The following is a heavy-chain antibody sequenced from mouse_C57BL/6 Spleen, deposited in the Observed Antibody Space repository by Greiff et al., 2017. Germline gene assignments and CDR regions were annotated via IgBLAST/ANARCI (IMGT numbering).Heavy chain of an antibody. CDR2: ISSGSSTI. J-gene: IGHJ4*01. Sequence: VQLKESGGGLVKPGGSLKLSCAASGFTFSDYGMHWVRQAPEKGLEWVAYISSGSSTIYYADTVKGRFTISRDNAKNTLFLQMTSLRSEDTAMYYCARSTTVVAHYYAMDYWGQGTSVTVSS. CDR3: ARSTTVVAHYYAMDY. CDR1: GFTFSDYG. D-gene: IGHD1-1*01. V-gene: IGHV5-17*01.